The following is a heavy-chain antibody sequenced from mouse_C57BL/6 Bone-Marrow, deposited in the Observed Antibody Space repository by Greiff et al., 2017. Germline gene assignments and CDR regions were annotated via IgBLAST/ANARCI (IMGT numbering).Heavy chain of an antibody. V-gene: IGHV1-63*01. Sequence: LVESGAELVRPGTSVKMSCTASGYTFANYWIGWAKQRPGHGLEWIGDIYPGGGYTNYNEMFKGQATLTAEKSSSPAYMQVSSLTSEESAIYYCARSGYAWFAYWGQGTLVTVSA. J-gene: IGHJ3*01. CDR1: GYTFANYW. CDR2: IYPGGGYT. D-gene: IGHD3-2*02. CDR3: ARSGYAWFAY.